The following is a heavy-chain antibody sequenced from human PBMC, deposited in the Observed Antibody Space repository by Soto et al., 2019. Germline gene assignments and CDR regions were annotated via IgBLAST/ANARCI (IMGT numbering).Heavy chain of an antibody. CDR3: GSPSECYFWSGYYNY. V-gene: IGHV1-69*01. J-gene: IGHJ4*02. Sequence: QVQLVQSGAEVKKPGSSVKVSCKASGGTFSSYAISWVRQAPGQGLEWMGGIIPIFGTANYAQKFQGRVTMTADDSTRTAYIELSSLGSGGTAVYYCGSPSECYFWSGYYNYWGQGTLVTVSS. CDR1: GGTFSSYA. CDR2: IIPIFGTA. D-gene: IGHD3-3*01.